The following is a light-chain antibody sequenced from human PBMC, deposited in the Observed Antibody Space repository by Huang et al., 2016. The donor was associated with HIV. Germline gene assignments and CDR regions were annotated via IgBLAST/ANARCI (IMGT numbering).Light chain of an antibody. Sequence: DIVMAQSPVSLAVSLGERATLTCSSSQSVFSTSTNKDYLAWFQQKPGQPPKLLLFWSSTREVGVPDRFSGSGSGTHFTLTIANLEADDAAIYYCQQYYASPQTFGQGTRV. CDR2: WSS. J-gene: IGKJ1*01. CDR1: QSVFSTSTNKDY. CDR3: QQYYASPQT. V-gene: IGKV4-1*01.